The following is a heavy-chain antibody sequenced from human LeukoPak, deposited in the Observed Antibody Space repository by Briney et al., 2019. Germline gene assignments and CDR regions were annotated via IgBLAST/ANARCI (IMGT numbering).Heavy chain of an antibody. J-gene: IGHJ6*02. CDR1: GYTFTGYY. CDR3: ASPYCSGGSCYPIDLYYYYGMDV. V-gene: IGHV1-2*02. CDR2: INPNSGGT. D-gene: IGHD2-15*01. Sequence: ASVKVSCKASGYTFTGYYMHWVRQAPGQGLEWMGWINPNSGGTNYAQKFQGRVTMTRDTSISTAYMELSRLRSDDTAVYYCASPYCSGGSCYPIDLYYYYGMDVWGQGTTVTVSS.